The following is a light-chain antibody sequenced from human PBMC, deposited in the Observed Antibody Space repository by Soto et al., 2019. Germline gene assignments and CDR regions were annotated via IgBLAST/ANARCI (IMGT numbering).Light chain of an antibody. V-gene: IGKV1-6*02. Sequence: IQMTQSPSSLAGSVGDILTITFRATQAIGNDLGWYQQKPGKAPKLLIYAASSLQSGVSSRFSGSGSCTEFTLTSSSLQPEDFATYYCLQVFNFPRAFGQVSKV. CDR1: QAIGND. CDR3: LQVFNFPRA. J-gene: IGKJ1*01. CDR2: AAS.